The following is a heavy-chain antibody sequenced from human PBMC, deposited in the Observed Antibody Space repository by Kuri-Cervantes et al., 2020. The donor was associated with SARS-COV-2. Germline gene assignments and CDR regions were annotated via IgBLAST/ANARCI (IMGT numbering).Heavy chain of an antibody. CDR3: ARYCTSTSCYNIDTDY. CDR1: GESFSGYY. Sequence: SQPLSLTCAFYGESFSGYYWNWIRQSPGKGLEWIGEVNHRGSTNYNPSLKSRVTISVDTSKNQFSLKLSSVTAADTAVYYCARYCTSTSCYNIDTDYWGQGTLVTVSS. J-gene: IGHJ4*02. CDR2: VNHRGST. V-gene: IGHV4-34*01. D-gene: IGHD2-2*02.